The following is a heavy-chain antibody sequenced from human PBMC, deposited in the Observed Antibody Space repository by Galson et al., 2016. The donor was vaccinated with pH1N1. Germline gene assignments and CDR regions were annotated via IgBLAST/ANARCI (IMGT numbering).Heavy chain of an antibody. CDR3: LKYDSSGFYYGRLID. V-gene: IGHV3-23*01. D-gene: IGHD3-22*01. CDR1: GFTFSNFA. CDR2: ISGSGEST. Sequence: SLRLSCAASGFTFSNFAMSWVRQAPGKGLEWVSAISGSGESTYYADSVKGRFTISRDNPKNTLYLQLNSLRAGDTVVYYCLKYDSSGFYYGRLIDWGQGTLVTVSS. J-gene: IGHJ4*02.